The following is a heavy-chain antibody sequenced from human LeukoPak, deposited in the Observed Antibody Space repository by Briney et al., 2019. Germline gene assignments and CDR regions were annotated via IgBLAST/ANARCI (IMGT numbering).Heavy chain of an antibody. D-gene: IGHD3-22*01. J-gene: IGHJ4*02. CDR3: ARDYEYYYDSSGYLVY. CDR1: GFTFSSYA. CDR2: ISYDGSNK. V-gene: IGHV3-30-3*01. Sequence: GGSLGLSCAASGFTFSSYAMHWVRQAPGKGLEWVAVISYDGSNKYYADSVKGRFTISRDNSKNTLYLQMNSLRAEDTAVYYCARDYEYYYDSSGYLVYWGQGTLVTVSS.